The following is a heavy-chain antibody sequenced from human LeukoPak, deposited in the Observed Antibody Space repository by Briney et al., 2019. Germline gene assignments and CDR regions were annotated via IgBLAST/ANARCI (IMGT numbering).Heavy chain of an antibody. CDR2: LSGGGETT. J-gene: IGHJ4*02. Sequence: GGSLRLSCAASGFPFASYAMNWVRQTPGRGLEWVSALSGGGETTYYADSVRGRFTISRDNSKNILYLQMSSLRAEDTAVYYCAKKGLASAGRPPYFDYWGQGTLVTVSS. D-gene: IGHD6-13*01. CDR3: AKKGLASAGRPPYFDY. V-gene: IGHV3-23*01. CDR1: GFPFASYA.